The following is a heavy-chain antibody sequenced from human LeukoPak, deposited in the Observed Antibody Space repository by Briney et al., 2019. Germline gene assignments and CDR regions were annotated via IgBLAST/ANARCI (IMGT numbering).Heavy chain of an antibody. J-gene: IGHJ4*02. CDR1: GFTFSSYW. D-gene: IGHD3-22*01. CDR3: ARPTDSSGYYYFDY. CDR2: IKQDGSEK. Sequence: GGSLRLSCAASGFTFSSYWMSWVRQAPGKGLEWVANIKQDGSEKYYVDSVKGRFTISRDNAKNSLYLQMNSLRAEDTAVYYCARPTDSSGYYYFDYWGQGTLVTVSS. V-gene: IGHV3-7*01.